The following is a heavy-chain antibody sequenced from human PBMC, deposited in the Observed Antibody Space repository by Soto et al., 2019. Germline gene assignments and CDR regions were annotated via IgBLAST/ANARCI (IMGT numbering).Heavy chain of an antibody. Sequence: SETLSLTCTVSGGSISSYYWSWIRQPPGKGLEWIGYIYYSGSTNYNPSLKSRVTISVDTSKNQFSLKLSSVTAADTAVYYCARYGWLVFDDWGQGTRVTVSS. CDR1: GGSISSYY. CDR2: IYYSGST. D-gene: IGHD6-19*01. V-gene: IGHV4-59*01. J-gene: IGHJ4*02. CDR3: ARYGWLVFDD.